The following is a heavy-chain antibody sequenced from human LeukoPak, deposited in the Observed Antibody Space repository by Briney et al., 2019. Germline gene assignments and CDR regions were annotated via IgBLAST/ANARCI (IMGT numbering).Heavy chain of an antibody. Sequence: GGSLRLSCAASGFTFSSYAMHWVRQAPGKGLEWVAVISYDGSNKYYADSVKGRFTISRDNSKNTLYLQMNSLRAEDTAVYYCARDPDPDCSGGSCYVYWGQGTLVTVSS. J-gene: IGHJ4*02. CDR2: ISYDGSNK. V-gene: IGHV3-30-3*01. CDR3: ARDPDPDCSGGSCYVY. CDR1: GFTFSSYA. D-gene: IGHD2-15*01.